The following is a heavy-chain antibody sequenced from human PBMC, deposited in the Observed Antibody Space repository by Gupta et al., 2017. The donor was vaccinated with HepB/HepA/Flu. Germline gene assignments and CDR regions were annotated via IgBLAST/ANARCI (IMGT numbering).Heavy chain of an antibody. D-gene: IGHD3-22*01. CDR1: GGSVSSGFYY. CDR2: IYETGTT. V-gene: IGHV4-61*01. CDR3: ARSFDSTAYYWQY. J-gene: IGHJ4*02. Sequence: QVQLQESGPGLVKPSETLSLTCSVSGGSVSSGFYYWSWIRQSPGGGLEWIAYIYETGTTDYNPSLQGRGTISLDTAKNQISLKLSAVTAADTAVYFCARSFDSTAYYWQYWGQGTLVTVSS.